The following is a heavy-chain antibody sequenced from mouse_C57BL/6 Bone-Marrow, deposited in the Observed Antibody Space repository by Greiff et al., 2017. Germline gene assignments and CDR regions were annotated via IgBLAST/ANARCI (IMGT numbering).Heavy chain of an antibody. D-gene: IGHD1-1*01. CDR2: INPNNGGT. Sequence: EVQLQQSGPELVKPGASVKISCKASGYTFTDYYMNWVKQSHGKSLEWIGDINPNNGGTSYNQKFKGKATLTVDKSSSTAYMELRSLTSEDSAVYYCAREGVYYYGVGAYWGAGTLVTVSA. CDR1: GYTFTDYY. CDR3: AREGVYYYGVGAY. V-gene: IGHV1-26*01. J-gene: IGHJ3*01.